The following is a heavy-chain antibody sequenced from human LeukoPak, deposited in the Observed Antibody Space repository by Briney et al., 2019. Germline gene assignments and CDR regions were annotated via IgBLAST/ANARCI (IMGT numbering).Heavy chain of an antibody. CDR3: AKADPAYYDFWSGHYLLDY. Sequence: GGSLRLSCAASGFTFSSYAMSWVRQAPGKGLEWVSAISGSGGSTYYADSVKGRFTISRDNSKNTLYLQMNSLRAEDTAVYYCAKADPAYYDFWSGHYLLDYWGQGTLVTVSS. CDR2: ISGSGGST. V-gene: IGHV3-23*01. CDR1: GFTFSSYA. D-gene: IGHD3-3*01. J-gene: IGHJ4*02.